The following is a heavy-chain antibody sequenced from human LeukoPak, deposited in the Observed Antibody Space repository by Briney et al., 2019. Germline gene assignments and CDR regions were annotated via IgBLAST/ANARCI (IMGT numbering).Heavy chain of an antibody. CDR3: ARDPSPYSSGWYRFDY. CDR1: GFTFSSYS. CDR2: ISSSSSYI. D-gene: IGHD6-19*01. Sequence: GGSLRLSCAASGFTFSSYSMNWVRQAPGKGLEWVSSISSSSSYIYYADSVKGRFTISRDNAKNSLYLQMNSLRAEDTAVYYCARDPSPYSSGWYRFDYWGQGTLVTVSS. V-gene: IGHV3-21*01. J-gene: IGHJ4*02.